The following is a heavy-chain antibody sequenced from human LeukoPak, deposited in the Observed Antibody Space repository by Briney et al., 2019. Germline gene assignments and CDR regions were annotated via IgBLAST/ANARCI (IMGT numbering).Heavy chain of an antibody. CDR3: AKGQYSSSWYDYYYYGMDV. J-gene: IGHJ6*02. D-gene: IGHD6-13*01. CDR1: RFTFSSYG. V-gene: IGHV3-30*02. CDR2: IRYDGSNK. Sequence: SGGSLRLSCAASRFTFSSYGMHWVRQAPGKGLEWVAFIRYDGSNKYYADSVKGRFTISRDNSKNTLYLQMNSLRAEDTAVYYCAKGQYSSSWYDYYYYGMDVWGQGTTVTVSS.